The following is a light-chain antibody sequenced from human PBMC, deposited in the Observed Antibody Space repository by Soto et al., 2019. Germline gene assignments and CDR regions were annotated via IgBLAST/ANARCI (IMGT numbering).Light chain of an antibody. V-gene: IGLV1-40*01. J-gene: IGLJ1*01. CDR3: QSYDSTVSGYV. CDR1: SSNIGAGYD. CDR2: ANS. Sequence: QSVLAQPPSVSGAPGQRVTISCTGSSSNIGAGYDVHWYQHLPGTAPKLVIYANSNRPLWVPDRFSGSESGASASLAITGLQAEDEADYYCQSYDSTVSGYVFGTGTKVTVL.